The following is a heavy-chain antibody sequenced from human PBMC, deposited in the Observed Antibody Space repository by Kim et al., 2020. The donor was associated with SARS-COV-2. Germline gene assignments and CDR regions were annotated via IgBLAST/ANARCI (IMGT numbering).Heavy chain of an antibody. CDR3: ARDRRYCSGGSCYPRS. V-gene: IGHV3-21*01. D-gene: IGHD2-15*01. CDR2: ISSSSSYI. Sequence: GGSLRLSCAASGFTFSSYSMNWVRQAPGKGLEWVSSISSSSSYIYYADSVKGRFTISRDNAKNSLYLQMNSLRAEDTAVYYCARDRRYCSGGSCYPRSWGQGTLVTVSS. J-gene: IGHJ4*02. CDR1: GFTFSSYS.